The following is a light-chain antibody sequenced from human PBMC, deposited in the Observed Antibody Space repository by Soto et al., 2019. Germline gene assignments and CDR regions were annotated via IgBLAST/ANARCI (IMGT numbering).Light chain of an antibody. CDR1: QSINNY. CDR3: QQSYSVLS. V-gene: IGKV1-39*01. Sequence: DIQMTQSPSSLSASVGDRVTITCRASQSINNYLNWYQQKPGKAPKLLIYAASTLQSGVPSRFSGSGFGTDFTLTISSLQPEDFATYYCQQSYSVLSFGGGTKVEIK. CDR2: AAS. J-gene: IGKJ4*01.